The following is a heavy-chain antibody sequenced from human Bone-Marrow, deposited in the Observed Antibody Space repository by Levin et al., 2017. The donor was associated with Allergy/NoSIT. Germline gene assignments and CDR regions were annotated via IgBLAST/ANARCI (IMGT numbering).Heavy chain of an antibody. J-gene: IGHJ4*02. CDR1: GFTFSSYA. V-gene: IGHV3-64D*06. CDR2: ISSNGGST. D-gene: IGHD2/OR15-2a*01. CDR3: VAFPERIRRLGYFDY. Sequence: GESLKISCSASGFTFSSYAMHWVRQAPGKGLEYVSAISSNGGSTYYADSVKGRFTISRDNSKNTLYLQMSSLRAEDTAVYYCVAFPERIRRLGYFDYWGQGTLVTVSS.